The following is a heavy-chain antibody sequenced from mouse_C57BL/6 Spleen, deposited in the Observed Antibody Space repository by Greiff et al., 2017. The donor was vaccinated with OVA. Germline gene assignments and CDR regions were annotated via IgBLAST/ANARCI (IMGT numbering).Heavy chain of an antibody. CDR3: TRYDDYDRDYYAMDY. CDR1: GYTFTSYW. Sequence: EVQLQQSGTVLARPGASVKMSCKTSGYTFTSYWMHWVKQRPGQGLEWIGAIYPGNSDTSYNQKFKGKAKLTAVTSASTAYMELSSLTNEDSAVYYCTRYDDYDRDYYAMDYWGQGTSVTVSS. D-gene: IGHD2-4*01. J-gene: IGHJ4*01. CDR2: IYPGNSDT. V-gene: IGHV1-5*01.